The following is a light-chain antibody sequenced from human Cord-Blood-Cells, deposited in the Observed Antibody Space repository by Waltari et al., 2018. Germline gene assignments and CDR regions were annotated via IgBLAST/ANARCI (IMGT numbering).Light chain of an antibody. V-gene: IGKV3-20*01. CDR2: AAS. CDR3: QRYGSSPLT. CDR1: QSVSSSY. Sequence: EIVLTQSPGTLSLSPGERDTLSCRASQSVSSSYLAWYQQKPGLAPRLLIYAASSRATGIPDRFSGSGSGTDFTLTISRREPEDFAVYYCQRYGSSPLTFGTGTKVDIK. J-gene: IGKJ3*01.